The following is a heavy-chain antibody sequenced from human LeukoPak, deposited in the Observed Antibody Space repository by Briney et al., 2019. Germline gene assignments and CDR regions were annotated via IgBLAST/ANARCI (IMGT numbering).Heavy chain of an antibody. V-gene: IGHV1-18*01. CDR3: ARGDWFDP. Sequence: ASVKVSCKDSGDTFTSYDFNWVRQAPGQGLEWMGWVSGYNGNTNYAQKFEGRVAMTTDTSSSTAYMELRSLRSDDTAIYYCARGDWFDPWGQGTLVTVSS. J-gene: IGHJ5*02. D-gene: IGHD2-21*01. CDR1: GDTFTSYD. CDR2: VSGYNGNT.